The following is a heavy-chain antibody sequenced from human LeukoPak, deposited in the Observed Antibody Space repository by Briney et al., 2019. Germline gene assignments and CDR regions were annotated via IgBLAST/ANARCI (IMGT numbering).Heavy chain of an antibody. CDR1: GFTFSNYW. Sequence: GGSLRLSCEGSGFTFSNYWMTWVRQAPEKGLEWVANIKPSGSEKHYADSVEGRFTISRDNAKNSLYLQMNSLRAEDTAVYYCAKDQGYGAFDIWGQGTMVTVSS. CDR3: AKDQGYGAFDI. D-gene: IGHD5-12*01. V-gene: IGHV3-7*01. J-gene: IGHJ3*02. CDR2: IKPSGSEK.